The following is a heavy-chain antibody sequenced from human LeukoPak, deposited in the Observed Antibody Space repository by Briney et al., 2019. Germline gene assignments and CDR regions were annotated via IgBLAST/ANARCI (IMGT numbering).Heavy chain of an antibody. CDR2: IGTASDT. V-gene: IGHV3-13*01. J-gene: IGHJ6*03. CDR1: GSTFSSFD. Sequence: GGSLRLSCAASGSTFSSFDMHWVRRPTGQGLEWVSTIGTASDTYYPGSVEGRFTLSRDNAKNSLYLQMNSLTAGDTAVYYCARGPPRGKYYYMDVWGKGTTVTVSS. CDR3: ARGPPRGKYYYMDV.